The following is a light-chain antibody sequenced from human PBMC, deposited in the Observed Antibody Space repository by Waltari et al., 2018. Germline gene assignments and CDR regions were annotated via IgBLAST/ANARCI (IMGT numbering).Light chain of an antibody. J-gene: IGLJ1*01. Sequence: QSALTQPASVSGSPGQSITISCTATSSDVDSYNYVSWYQHHPGKAPKLMIYEVSTRPSGVSDRFSGSKSGNTASLTISGLQAEDEAVYFCSSYTSSSTLGVFGTGTKVTVL. CDR2: EVS. V-gene: IGLV2-14*01. CDR3: SSYTSSSTLGV. CDR1: SSDVDSYNY.